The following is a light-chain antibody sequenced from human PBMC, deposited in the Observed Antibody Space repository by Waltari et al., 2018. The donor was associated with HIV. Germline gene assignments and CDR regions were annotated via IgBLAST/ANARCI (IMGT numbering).Light chain of an antibody. J-gene: IGLJ3*02. CDR1: ISNIGSNT. Sequence: QSVLTQPPSASGTPGQRVTISCSGSISNIGSNTVNWYQQLPGTAPKLLIYTTNQRPSGVPDRFSGSKSGASASLAISGLQSDHEADYYCATWDDSLNGPVFGGGTKLTVL. V-gene: IGLV1-44*01. CDR2: TTN. CDR3: ATWDDSLNGPV.